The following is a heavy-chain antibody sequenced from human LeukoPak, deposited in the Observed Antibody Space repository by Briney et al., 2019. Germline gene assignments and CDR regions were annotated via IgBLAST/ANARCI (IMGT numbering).Heavy chain of an antibody. D-gene: IGHD2-21*02. CDR2: ISYDGSNK. CDR1: GFTFSSYG. Sequence: PGRSLRLSCAASGFTFSSYGMHWVRQAPGKGLEWVAVISYDGSNKYYADSVKGRFTISRDNSKNTVYLQMNSLRAEDTAVYYCANSPGIVVVTAHFYYWGQGTLVTVSS. CDR3: ANSPGIVVVTAHFYY. J-gene: IGHJ4*02. V-gene: IGHV3-30*18.